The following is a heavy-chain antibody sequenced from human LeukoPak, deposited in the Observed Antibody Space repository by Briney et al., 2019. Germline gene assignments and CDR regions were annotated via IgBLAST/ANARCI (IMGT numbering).Heavy chain of an antibody. CDR3: ARRYSSSWYFDY. V-gene: IGHV4-59*08. J-gene: IGHJ4*02. CDR2: IYNSGST. CDR1: GGSVSTYY. Sequence: SETLSLTCTVSGGSVSTYYWNWIRQPPGKGLEWIGYIYNSGSTNYNPSFKSRVTISVDTSKNQFSLKLSSVTAADTAVYYCARRYSSSWYFDYWGQGTLVTVSS. D-gene: IGHD6-13*01.